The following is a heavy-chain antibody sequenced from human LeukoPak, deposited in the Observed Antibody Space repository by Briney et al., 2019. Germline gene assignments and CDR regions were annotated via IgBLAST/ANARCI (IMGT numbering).Heavy chain of an antibody. D-gene: IGHD6-13*01. J-gene: IGHJ4*02. CDR1: GFTLSSYW. CDR2: INSDGSST. Sequence: SGGSLRLSCAASGFTLSSYWMHWVRQAPGKGLVWVSRINSDGSSTTYADSVKGRFTISRDNARNTLYLQMNSLRAEDTGVYYCARIASHSSSWYDGGYWGQGTLVTVSS. CDR3: ARIASHSSSWYDGGY. V-gene: IGHV3-74*01.